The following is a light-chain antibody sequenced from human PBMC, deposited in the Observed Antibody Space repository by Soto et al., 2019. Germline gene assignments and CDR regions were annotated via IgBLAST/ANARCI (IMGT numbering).Light chain of an antibody. CDR2: GAS. Sequence: EIVLTQSPGTLSLSPEERATLSCRASQSVSSSYLAWYQQKPGQAPSLLIYGASRRATGIPDRFSGSGSGTDVTLTISRLEPEEFAVYYCQQFGNSPWTFGQGTKVEIK. CDR1: QSVSSSY. CDR3: QQFGNSPWT. J-gene: IGKJ1*01. V-gene: IGKV3-20*01.